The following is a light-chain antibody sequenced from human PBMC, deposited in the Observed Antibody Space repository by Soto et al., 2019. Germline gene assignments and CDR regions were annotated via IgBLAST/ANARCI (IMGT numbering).Light chain of an antibody. J-gene: IGKJ3*01. Sequence: EIVLTQSPATLSLSPGERATLSCRASQSVSSYLAWYQQKPGQAPRLLIYDASNMATGIPSRFSGSGSGTDFTLTISSLEPEDFAIYYCQQHYSTPLTFGPGTKVDIK. CDR1: QSVSSY. CDR3: QQHYSTPLT. CDR2: DAS. V-gene: IGKV3-11*01.